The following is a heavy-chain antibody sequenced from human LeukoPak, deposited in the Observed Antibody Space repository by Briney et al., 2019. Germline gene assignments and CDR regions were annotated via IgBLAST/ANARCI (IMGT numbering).Heavy chain of an antibody. CDR3: ARDFGGNSDF. CDR2: MNVEGSVT. V-gene: IGHV3-74*01. Sequence: GGSLRLSCAASGFTFSSYWMHWVRQVPGKGLVWVSHMNVEGSVTSYADFVKGRFTISRDIAKNTLYLQMNTLTAEDTAVYYCARDFGGNSDFWGQGTLVTVSS. D-gene: IGHD4-23*01. CDR1: GFTFSSYW. J-gene: IGHJ4*02.